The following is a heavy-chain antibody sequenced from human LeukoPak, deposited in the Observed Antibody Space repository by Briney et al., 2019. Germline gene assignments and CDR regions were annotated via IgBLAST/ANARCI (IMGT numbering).Heavy chain of an antibody. D-gene: IGHD2-8*01. CDR1: GFTVSGNY. V-gene: IGHV3-66*01. Sequence: GGSLRLSCAASGFTVSGNYMTWVRQAPGKGLEWVSVIYSGGDTNYADSVKGRFTISRDNSKNTVFLQMNSLRAEDTAMYYCASKFSGAWSFDYWGQGTLVTVSS. J-gene: IGHJ4*02. CDR2: IYSGGDT. CDR3: ASKFSGAWSFDY.